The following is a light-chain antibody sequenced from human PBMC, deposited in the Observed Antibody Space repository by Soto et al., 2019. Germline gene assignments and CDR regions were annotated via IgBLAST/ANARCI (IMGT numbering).Light chain of an antibody. CDR1: SCDVGAYNY. J-gene: IGLJ1*01. CDR2: EVS. CDR3: SSYSSSNTLYV. Sequence: QSVLTQPASVSGSPGQSITISCTGTSCDVGAYNYVSWYQQHPDKAPKLVIYEVSNRPSGVSNRFSGSKSGNTASLTISGLQAEDEADYYCSSYSSSNTLYVFGTGTKVTVL. V-gene: IGLV2-14*01.